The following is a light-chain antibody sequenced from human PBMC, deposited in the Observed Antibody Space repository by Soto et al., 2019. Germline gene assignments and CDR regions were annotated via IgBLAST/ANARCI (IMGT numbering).Light chain of an antibody. CDR2: GAS. V-gene: IGKV3-20*01. CDR3: QQYGGSPRT. Sequence: EIVLTQSPGTLSLSPGAGAPLSCRASQSVGGTFLAWYQQKGGQAPRLLIHGASNRATGIPDRFSGSGSGTDFTLTISRLEPEDFAVYYCQQYGGSPRTFGQGTKVDIK. J-gene: IGKJ1*01. CDR1: QSVGGTF.